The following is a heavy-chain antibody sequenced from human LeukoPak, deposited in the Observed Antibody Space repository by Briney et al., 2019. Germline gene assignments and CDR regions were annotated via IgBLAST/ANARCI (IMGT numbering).Heavy chain of an antibody. J-gene: IGHJ4*02. D-gene: IGHD5-12*01. CDR1: GYTFTSYG. V-gene: IGHV1-8*02. CDR2: MNPNSGNT. Sequence: ASVKVSCKASGYTFTSYGINWVRQATGQGLEWMGWMNPNSGNTGYAQKFQGRVTMTRNTSTSTAYMELSSLRSEDTAVYYCARGLRLRRQKYFDYWGQGTLVTVSS. CDR3: ARGLRLRRQKYFDY.